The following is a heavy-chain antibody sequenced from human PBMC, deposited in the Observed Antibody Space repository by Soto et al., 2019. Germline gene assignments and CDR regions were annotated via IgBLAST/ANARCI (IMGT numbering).Heavy chain of an antibody. CDR1: GGSFCGYY. V-gene: IGHV4-34*01. D-gene: IGHD6-13*01. J-gene: IGHJ1*01. Sequence: SETLSLTCAVYGGSFCGYYWSWIRQPPGKGLEWIGEINHSGSTNYNPSLKSRVTISVDTSKNQFSLKLSSVTAADTAVYYCARAPGIAAALLRAGYFQHWGQGTLVTVSS. CDR3: ARAPGIAAALLRAGYFQH. CDR2: INHSGST.